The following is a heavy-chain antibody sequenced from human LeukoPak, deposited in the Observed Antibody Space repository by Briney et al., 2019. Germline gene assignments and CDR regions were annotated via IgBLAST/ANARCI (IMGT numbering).Heavy chain of an antibody. D-gene: IGHD2-8*01. CDR3: AKVLMVYSSFDY. V-gene: IGHV3-23*01. CDR2: ISGSGGST. J-gene: IGHJ4*02. CDR1: GFTFSSYA. Sequence: GGSLGLSCAASGFTFSSYAMSWVRQAPGKGLEWVSAISGSGGSTYYADSVKGRFTISRDNSKNTLYLQMNSLRAEDTAVYYCAKVLMVYSSFDYWGQGTLVTVSS.